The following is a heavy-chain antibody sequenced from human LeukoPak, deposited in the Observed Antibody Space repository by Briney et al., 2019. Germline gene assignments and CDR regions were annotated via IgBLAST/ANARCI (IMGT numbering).Heavy chain of an antibody. CDR2: ISGSGGST. CDR3: AKSWDSGYDTPFWDC. J-gene: IGHJ4*02. Sequence: PGGSLRLPCAASGFTFRSYAMSWVRQAPGKALEWVSAISGSGGSTYYADSLKGRFTISRDNSKNTLYLQMNSLRAEATAVYYCAKSWDSGYDTPFWDCRGQGSHVTDCS. D-gene: IGHD5-12*01. CDR1: GFTFRSYA. V-gene: IGHV3-23*01.